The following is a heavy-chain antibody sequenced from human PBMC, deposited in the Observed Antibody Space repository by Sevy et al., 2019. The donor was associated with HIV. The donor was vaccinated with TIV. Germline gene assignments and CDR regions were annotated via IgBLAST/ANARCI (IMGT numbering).Heavy chain of an antibody. V-gene: IGHV4-59*08. CDR2: IYYNGNT. CDR1: GGSITSLY. CDR3: AGENAWGRGYS. D-gene: IGHD1-26*01. J-gene: IGHJ4*02. Sequence: SETLSLTCTVSGGSITSLYWGWIRQPPGKGLEWIANIYYNGNTNYNPSLKSRVTISLDTSKNQFFLRLSSVTAADTAIYYGAGENAWGRGYSWGQGTLVTVSS.